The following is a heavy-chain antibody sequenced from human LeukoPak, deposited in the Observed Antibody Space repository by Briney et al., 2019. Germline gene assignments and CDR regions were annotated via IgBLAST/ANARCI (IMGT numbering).Heavy chain of an antibody. CDR2: IYPGDSDT. D-gene: IGHD2-2*01. CDR1: GYSFTSYW. J-gene: IGHJ4*02. Sequence: GESLKISCKGSGYSFTSYWIGWVRQMPGKGLEWMGIIYPGDSDTRYSPSFQGQVTISADKSISTAYLQWSSLKASDTAMYYCARHRSRYCSSTSCYGPCYFDYWGQGTLVTVSS. V-gene: IGHV5-51*01. CDR3: ARHRSRYCSSTSCYGPCYFDY.